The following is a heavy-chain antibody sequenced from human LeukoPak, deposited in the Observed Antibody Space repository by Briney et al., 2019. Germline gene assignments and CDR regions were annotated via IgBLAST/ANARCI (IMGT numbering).Heavy chain of an antibody. CDR1: GYTFTSYY. J-gene: IGHJ4*02. Sequence: ASVKVSCKTSGYTFTSYYMHWVRQAPGQGLEWMGLNNPSSGTTGYAQKFQGRVTMTRDASTSTVYMELGSLTSEDTAVYYCARDRGLLYGSSGCLDSWGQGTLVTVSS. D-gene: IGHD6-19*01. V-gene: IGHV1-46*01. CDR3: ARDRGLLYGSSGCLDS. CDR2: NNPSSGTT.